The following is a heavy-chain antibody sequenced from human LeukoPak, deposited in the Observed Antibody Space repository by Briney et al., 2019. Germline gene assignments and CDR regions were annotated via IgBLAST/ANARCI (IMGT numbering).Heavy chain of an antibody. CDR3: EREEMGDGYRYLDL. Sequence: PGGSLRLSCAAPGFIFRTYDMHWFRQAPGEGLEWVSAIDTAGDTYYPDSVKCRFTISRENDKHSLYLQMNSLRAGDAAVYYCEREEMGDGYRYLDLWGRGTLVTVSS. J-gene: IGHJ2*01. CDR2: IDTAGDT. CDR1: GFIFRTYD. V-gene: IGHV3-13*04. D-gene: IGHD2-21*01.